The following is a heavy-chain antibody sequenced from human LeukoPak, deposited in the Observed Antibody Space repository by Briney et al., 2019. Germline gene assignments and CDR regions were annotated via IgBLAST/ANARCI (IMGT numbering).Heavy chain of an antibody. CDR1: GGSFSGYY. CDR2: INHSGST. Sequence: PSETLSLTCAVYGGSFSGYYWSWIRQPPGKGLEWIGEINHSGSTNYNPSLKSRVTISVDTSKNQFSLKLSSVTAADPAFYYCARLWIPVWLPNWFHPWGQGTLVTVSS. V-gene: IGHV4-34*01. CDR3: ARLWIPVWLPNWFHP. J-gene: IGHJ5*01. D-gene: IGHD5-18*01.